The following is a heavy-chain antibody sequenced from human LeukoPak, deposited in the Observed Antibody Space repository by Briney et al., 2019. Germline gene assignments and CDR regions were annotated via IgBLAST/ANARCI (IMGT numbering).Heavy chain of an antibody. CDR2: ISSSGSTI. CDR1: EFTFSTYG. Sequence: GGSLRLSCAASEFTFSTYGMHWVRQAPGKGLEWVSYISSSGSTIYYADSVKGRFTISRDNAKNSLYLQMNSLRAEDTAVYYCARGLEMATIRYGMDVWGKGTTVTISS. J-gene: IGHJ6*04. D-gene: IGHD5-24*01. CDR3: ARGLEMATIRYGMDV. V-gene: IGHV3-48*04.